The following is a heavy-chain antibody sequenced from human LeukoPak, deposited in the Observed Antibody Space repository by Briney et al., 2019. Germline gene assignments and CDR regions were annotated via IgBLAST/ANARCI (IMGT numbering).Heavy chain of an antibody. Sequence: ASVKVSCKASGYTFTGYYMHWVRQAPGQGPEWMGWINPNSGGTNYAQKFQGRVTMTRDTSISTAYMELSRLRSDDTAVYYCARERTLTSCYDYWGQGTLVTVSS. J-gene: IGHJ4*02. CDR2: INPNSGGT. D-gene: IGHD2-15*01. CDR1: GYTFTGYY. CDR3: ARERTLTSCYDY. V-gene: IGHV1-2*02.